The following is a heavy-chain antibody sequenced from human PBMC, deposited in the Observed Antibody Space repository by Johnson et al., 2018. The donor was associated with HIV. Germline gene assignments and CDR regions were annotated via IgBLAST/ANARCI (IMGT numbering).Heavy chain of an antibody. J-gene: IGHJ3*02. Sequence: VQLVESGGGLVQPGGSLRLSCAASGFPVSSSYMSWVRQAPGKGLEWVSVLFSGDTTYYADSVKGRFTISRDNSKNTLYLQMNSLRAEDTAVYYCAKYLLAYCGGDGSWDAVDIWGQGTMVTVSS. CDR2: LFSGDTT. V-gene: IGHV3-66*01. CDR1: GFPVSSSY. D-gene: IGHD2-21*02. CDR3: AKYLLAYCGGDGSWDAVDI.